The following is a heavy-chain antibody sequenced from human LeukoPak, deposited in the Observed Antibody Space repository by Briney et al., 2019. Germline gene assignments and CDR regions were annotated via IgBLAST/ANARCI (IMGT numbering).Heavy chain of an antibody. CDR2: IYSGGST. Sequence: AGGSLRLSCAASGFTVSSNYMSWVRQAPGKGLEWVSVIYSGGSTYYADSVKGRFTISRDNSKNTLYLQMNSLRAEDTAVYYCAREEYYYDSSGYYYPYYFDYWGQGTLVTVSS. CDR3: AREEYYYDSSGYYYPYYFDY. V-gene: IGHV3-66*01. D-gene: IGHD3-22*01. J-gene: IGHJ4*02. CDR1: GFTVSSNY.